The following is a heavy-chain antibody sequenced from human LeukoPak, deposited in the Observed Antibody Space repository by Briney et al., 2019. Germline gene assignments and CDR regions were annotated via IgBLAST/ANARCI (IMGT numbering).Heavy chain of an antibody. Sequence: GGSLRLSCAASGFTFSSYSMNWVRQAPGKGLEWVGFIRSKAYGGTTEYAASVKGRFTISRDDSKSIAYLQMNSLKTEDTAVYYCTRVDAYYDILTGYYRNPYYFDYWGQGTLVTVSS. D-gene: IGHD3-9*01. V-gene: IGHV3-49*04. CDR3: TRVDAYYDILTGYYRNPYYFDY. CDR2: IRSKAYGGTT. J-gene: IGHJ4*02. CDR1: GFTFSSYS.